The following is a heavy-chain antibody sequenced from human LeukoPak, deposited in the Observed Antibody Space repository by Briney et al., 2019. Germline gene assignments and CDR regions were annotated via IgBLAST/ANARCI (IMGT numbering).Heavy chain of an antibody. CDR1: GFTFDDYA. Sequence: PGGSLRLSCAASGFTFDDYAMHWVRQAPGKGLEWVSGISWNSGSIGYADSVKGRFTISRDNAKNSLYLQMNSLRAEDTAVYYCARDAGQQLAFDYWGQGTLVTVSS. V-gene: IGHV3-9*01. D-gene: IGHD6-13*01. J-gene: IGHJ4*02. CDR2: ISWNSGSI. CDR3: ARDAGQQLAFDY.